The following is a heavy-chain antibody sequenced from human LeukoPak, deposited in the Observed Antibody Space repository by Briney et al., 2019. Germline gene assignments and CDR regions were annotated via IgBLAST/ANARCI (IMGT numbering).Heavy chain of an antibody. V-gene: IGHV1-2*02. D-gene: IGHD3-16*01. Sequence: ASVKVSCKASGYTFTGYYMHWVRQAPGQGLEWMGWVNPNSGGTNYAQKFQGRVTMTRDTSISTAYMELSRLRSDDTAVYYCAASTVVEGEFDYWGQGTLVTVSS. CDR2: VNPNSGGT. J-gene: IGHJ4*02. CDR1: GYTFTGYY. CDR3: AASTVVEGEFDY.